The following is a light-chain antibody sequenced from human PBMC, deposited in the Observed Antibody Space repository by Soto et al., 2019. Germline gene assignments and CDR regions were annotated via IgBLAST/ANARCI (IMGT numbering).Light chain of an antibody. CDR3: QQRSDWPPFT. CDR1: QSVGSS. CDR2: DAS. V-gene: IGKV3-11*01. Sequence: EIVLTQSPATLSLSPGERATLSFRASQSVGSSLAWYQEKPGQAPRLLIYDASSSATGIPARFSGSGSGTDFTLTISSLEPEDFAMHYCQQRSDWPPFTFGQGTRLDIK. J-gene: IGKJ5*01.